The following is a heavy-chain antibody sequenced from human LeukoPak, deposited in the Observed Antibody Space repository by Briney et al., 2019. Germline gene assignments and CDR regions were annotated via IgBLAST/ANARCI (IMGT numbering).Heavy chain of an antibody. CDR3: ASLNWLYYGMDV. V-gene: IGHV4-30-2*01. CDR2: IYHSGST. J-gene: IGHJ6*02. Sequence: SQTLSLTCAVSGSSISSGGYSWSWIRQPPGKGLEWIGYIYHSGSTYYNPSLKSRVTISVDRSKNQFSLKLSSVTAADTAVYYCASLNWLYYGMDVWGQGTTVTVSS. CDR1: GSSISSGGYS. D-gene: IGHD3-9*01.